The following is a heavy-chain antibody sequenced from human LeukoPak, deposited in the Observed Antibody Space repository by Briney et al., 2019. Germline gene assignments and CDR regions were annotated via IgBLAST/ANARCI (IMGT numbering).Heavy chain of an antibody. CDR1: GFVFKTYG. J-gene: IGHJ4*02. CDR3: ARDKPSGDYLFDY. D-gene: IGHD3-10*01. V-gene: IGHV3-30*12. CDR2: ISYDGNTK. Sequence: GGCLRLSRAASGFVFKTYGMHWVRQAPGKGLEWVADISYDGNTKDYADSVKGRFTISRDNSKNMMYLQMKSLRDEDTAVYYCARDKPSGDYLFDYWGQGTLVTVSS.